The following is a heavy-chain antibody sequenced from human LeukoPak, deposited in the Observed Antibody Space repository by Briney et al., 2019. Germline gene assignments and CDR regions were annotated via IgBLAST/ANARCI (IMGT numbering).Heavy chain of an antibody. CDR1: GFTFSNYA. Sequence: TGGSLRLSCAASGFTFSNYAMHWVRQAPGKGLEWVAVISYDGSNKYYADSVKGRFTISRDNSKNTLYLQMNSLRAEDTAVYYCAKDDPYSSGWYFDYWGQGTLVTVSS. CDR3: AKDDPYSSGWYFDY. D-gene: IGHD6-19*01. V-gene: IGHV3-30-3*01. CDR2: ISYDGSNK. J-gene: IGHJ4*02.